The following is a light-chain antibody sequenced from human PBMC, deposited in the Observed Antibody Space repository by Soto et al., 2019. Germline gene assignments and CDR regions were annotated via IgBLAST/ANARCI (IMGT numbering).Light chain of an antibody. Sequence: DIQMTQSPSSLSASVGDRVTITCRASQTVERWMAWYQQKPGKAPKRLISDVSTLERGVPSRFIVSGSATEFTLTISGLQPGYVATNYWQQYKDYVYTFGQGTKLDNK. V-gene: IGKV1-5*01. CDR3: QQYKDYVYT. J-gene: IGKJ2*01. CDR2: DVS. CDR1: QTVERW.